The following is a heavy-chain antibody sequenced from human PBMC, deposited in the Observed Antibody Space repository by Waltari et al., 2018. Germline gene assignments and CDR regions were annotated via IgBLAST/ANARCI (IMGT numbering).Heavy chain of an antibody. J-gene: IGHJ4*02. CDR1: GYSFTTHW. CDR3: ASTLGGNYHWDY. V-gene: IGHV5-51*01. Sequence: EVQLVQSGAEVKKPGESLKISCKSSGYSFTTHWLGWVRQMPGKGLEWMGIIYPGNSDTRYRPSFQGQVAISADKSISTAYLQWSSLKDSDTAMYYCASTLGGNYHWDYWGQGTLVTVSS. D-gene: IGHD1-26*01. CDR2: IYPGNSDT.